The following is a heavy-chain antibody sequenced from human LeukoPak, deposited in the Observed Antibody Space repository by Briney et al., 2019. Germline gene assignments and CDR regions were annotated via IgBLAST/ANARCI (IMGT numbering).Heavy chain of an antibody. CDR3: ASSSFGLLLDY. Sequence: GRSLRLSCAASGFTSSSYGMHWVRQAPGKGLEWVAVIWYDGSNKYYADSVKGRFTISRDNSKNTLYLQMNSLRAEDTAVYYCASSSFGLLLDYWGQGTQVTVSS. D-gene: IGHD4-23*01. CDR1: GFTSSSYG. J-gene: IGHJ4*02. V-gene: IGHV3-33*01. CDR2: IWYDGSNK.